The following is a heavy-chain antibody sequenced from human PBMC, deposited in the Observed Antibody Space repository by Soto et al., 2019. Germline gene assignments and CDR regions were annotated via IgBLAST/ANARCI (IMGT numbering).Heavy chain of an antibody. CDR1: GGSIRSGDYY. D-gene: IGHD3-22*01. CDR3: ARDARGYYDSFEGNGFEY. V-gene: IGHV4-30-4*01. J-gene: IGHJ4*02. CDR2: IYYSGST. Sequence: PSETLSLTCTVSGGSIRSGDYYWSWIRQPPGKGLEWIGYIYYSGSTYYKPSLKSRVTISVDTSKNQFSLKLSSVTAADTAVYYCARDARGYYDSFEGNGFEYWGQGPRVTVLS.